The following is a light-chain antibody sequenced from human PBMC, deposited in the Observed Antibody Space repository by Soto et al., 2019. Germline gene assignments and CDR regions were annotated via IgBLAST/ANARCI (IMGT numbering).Light chain of an antibody. V-gene: IGLV2-8*01. Sequence: QSALTKPPSASGSPGQSVTISCTGTSSDVGGYNYVSWYQQHPGKAPKLMIYEVSKRPSGVPDRFSGSKSGNTASLTVSGLQAEDEADYYCSSYAGRNNVVFGGGTKLTVL. CDR1: SSDVGGYNY. CDR2: EVS. J-gene: IGLJ2*01. CDR3: SSYAGRNNVV.